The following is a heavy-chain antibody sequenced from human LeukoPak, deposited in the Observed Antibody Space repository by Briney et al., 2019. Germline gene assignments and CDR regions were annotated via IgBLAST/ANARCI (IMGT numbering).Heavy chain of an antibody. CDR2: INPNSGGT. CDR1: GYTFTGYY. V-gene: IGHV1-2*02. J-gene: IGHJ6*03. D-gene: IGHD2-2*01. Sequence: ASVKVSCKASGYTFTGYYMHWVRQAPGQRLEWMGWINPNSGGTNDAQKFQGRVTMTRDTSISTAYMELSRLRSDDTAVYYCASLDIVVVPAAGYYYMDVWGKGTTVTVSS. CDR3: ASLDIVVVPAAGYYYMDV.